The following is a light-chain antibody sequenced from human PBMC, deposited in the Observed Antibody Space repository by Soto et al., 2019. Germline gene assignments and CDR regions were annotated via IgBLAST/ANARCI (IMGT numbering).Light chain of an antibody. CDR3: SSYTSSITYV. Sequence: QSALTQPASVSGSPGQSITISCTGTSSDVGGYNYVSWYQQHPGKAPKLMIYEVTNRPSGVSNRFSGSKSGNTASLTISGLQADDEADYYCSSYTSSITYVFGTGTQLTAL. CDR2: EVT. CDR1: SSDVGGYNY. V-gene: IGLV2-14*01. J-gene: IGLJ1*01.